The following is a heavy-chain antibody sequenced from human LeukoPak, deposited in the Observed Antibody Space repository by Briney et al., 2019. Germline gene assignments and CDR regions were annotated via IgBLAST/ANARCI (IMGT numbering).Heavy chain of an antibody. CDR1: GGTFSSYA. D-gene: IGHD5-12*01. CDR3: ARLHPSNSGYSDY. Sequence: ASVKVSCKASGGTFSSYAISWVRQAPGQGLEWMGRIIPILGIANYAQKFQGRVTITADKSTSTAYMELSSLRSEDTAMYYCARLHPSNSGYSDYWGQGTLVTVSS. CDR2: IIPILGIA. V-gene: IGHV1-69*04. J-gene: IGHJ4*02.